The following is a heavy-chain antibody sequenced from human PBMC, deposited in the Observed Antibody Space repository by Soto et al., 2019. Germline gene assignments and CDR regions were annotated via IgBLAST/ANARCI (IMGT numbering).Heavy chain of an antibody. Sequence: SVKVSCKASGYTYISYSMHWVRQAPGQRLEWMGWINVGNGNTKYSQNLQGRVTIYQDTSASTAYMELSSLTSEDAAVYYCARDAAGQLMTYFDYWGQGTLVTVSS. V-gene: IGHV1-3*01. CDR1: GYTYISYS. CDR2: INVGNGNT. J-gene: IGHJ4*02. CDR3: ARDAAGQLMTYFDY. D-gene: IGHD6-13*01.